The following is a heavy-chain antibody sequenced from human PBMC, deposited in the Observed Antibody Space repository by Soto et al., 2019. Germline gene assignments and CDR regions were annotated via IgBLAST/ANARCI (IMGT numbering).Heavy chain of an antibody. D-gene: IGHD2-2*01. CDR1: GYSFTKYG. CDR3: ARTDCSSTSCYNYYYYGMDV. Sequence: ASVKVSCKTSGYSFTKYGLHWVRQAPGQRLEWMGWVNPGNGDTKYSQKFQGRVTITRDTSATTAYMELSSLRSEDSAVFYCARTDCSSTSCYNYYYYGMDVWGQGTTVTVSS. CDR2: VNPGNGDT. J-gene: IGHJ6*02. V-gene: IGHV1-3*01.